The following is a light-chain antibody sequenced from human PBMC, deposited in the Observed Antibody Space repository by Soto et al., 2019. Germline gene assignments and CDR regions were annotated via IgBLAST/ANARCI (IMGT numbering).Light chain of an antibody. J-gene: IGKJ1*01. CDR2: DTS. CDR3: QQRTNWPWT. CDR1: QSVGSY. V-gene: IGKV3-11*01. Sequence: EIVFTQSPATLSFSPGERATLSCRASQSVGSYFAWYQQKPGQTPRLLIYDTSYRATGIPARFSGSGSGTDFALTISGLEPEDFAVYYCQQRTNWPWTFGQGTKV.